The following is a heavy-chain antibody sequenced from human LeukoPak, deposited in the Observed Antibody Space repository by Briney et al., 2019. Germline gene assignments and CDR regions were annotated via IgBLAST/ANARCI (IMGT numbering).Heavy chain of an antibody. Sequence: GSSVKVSCKASGGTFSSYAISWVRQAPGQGLEWMGWISAYNGNANYAQKLQGRVTMTTDTPTSTAYMELRSLRSDDTAVYYCARAIDYDFWSGFDYWGQGTLVTVSS. J-gene: IGHJ4*02. CDR3: ARAIDYDFWSGFDY. V-gene: IGHV1-18*01. CDR2: ISAYNGNA. D-gene: IGHD3-3*01. CDR1: GGTFSSYA.